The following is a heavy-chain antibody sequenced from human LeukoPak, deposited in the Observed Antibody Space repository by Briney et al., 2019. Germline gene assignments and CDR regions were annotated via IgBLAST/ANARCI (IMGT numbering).Heavy chain of an antibody. D-gene: IGHD5-12*01. CDR1: GGTFSSYA. Sequence: SVKVSCKASGGTFSSYAISWVRQAPGQGLEWMGGIIPIFGTANYAQKFQGRVTITADESTGTAYMELSSLRSEDTAVYYCARNRYSGYEGGADFDYWGQGTLVTVSS. V-gene: IGHV1-69*01. CDR2: IIPIFGTA. CDR3: ARNRYSGYEGGADFDY. J-gene: IGHJ4*02.